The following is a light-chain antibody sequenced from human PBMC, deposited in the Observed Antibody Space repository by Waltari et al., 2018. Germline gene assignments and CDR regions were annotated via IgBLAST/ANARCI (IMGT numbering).Light chain of an antibody. CDR3: QQSYSNPALT. Sequence: DIQLTPSPSSLSASVGGRVPITCRASQSISSYLNWYQQKSGKAPKLLIYAASSLQSGVSSRFSGSGSGTDVTLTISSLQPEDFATYYCQQSYSNPALTFGEGTKVDIK. J-gene: IGKJ4*01. V-gene: IGKV1-39*01. CDR1: QSISSY. CDR2: AAS.